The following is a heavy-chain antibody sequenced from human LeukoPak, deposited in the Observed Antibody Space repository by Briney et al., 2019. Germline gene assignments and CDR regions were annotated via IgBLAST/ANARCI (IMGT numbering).Heavy chain of an antibody. D-gene: IGHD3-3*01. V-gene: IGHV3-23*01. CDR3: AKGPYDFWSGYMDY. Sequence: GGSLRLSCAASGFTFSSYAMSWVRQAPGKGLEWVSGISGSDGSTYYADSVQGRFTISRDNSKNTLYLQMNSLRAEDTAVYYCAKGPYDFWSGYMDYWGQGTLVTVSS. CDR2: ISGSDGST. J-gene: IGHJ4*02. CDR1: GFTFSSYA.